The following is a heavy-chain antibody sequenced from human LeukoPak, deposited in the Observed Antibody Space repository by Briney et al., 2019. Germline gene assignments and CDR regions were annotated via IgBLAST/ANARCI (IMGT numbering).Heavy chain of an antibody. CDR2: ISASGGST. CDR3: ARGTLKAAATDFDY. J-gene: IGHJ4*02. CDR1: GFTFSSYA. D-gene: IGHD6-13*01. V-gene: IGHV3-23*01. Sequence: GGSLRLSCAASGFTFSSYAMSWVRQAPGKGLEWVSAISASGGSTYYADSVKGRFTISRDSPKDTLYLQMNSLRAEDTALYYCARGTLKAAATDFDYWGQGTLVTVSS.